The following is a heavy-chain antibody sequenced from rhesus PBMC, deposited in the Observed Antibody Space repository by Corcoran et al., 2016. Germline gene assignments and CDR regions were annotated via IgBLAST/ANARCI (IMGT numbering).Heavy chain of an antibody. J-gene: IGHJ6*01. Sequence: QVQLKASGPGLVKPSETLSLPCTVSGDSLISGYAWSWIRQPPGKGLEWIGYIGGYYNPSLKSRVTISKDTSKNQFSLNLTSVTAADTAVYYCASGLNYGAPNFGLDSWGQGVVVTVSS. CDR2: IGG. V-gene: IGHV4-127*01. CDR3: ASGLNYGAPNFGLDS. CDR1: GDSLISGYA. D-gene: IGHD1-26*01.